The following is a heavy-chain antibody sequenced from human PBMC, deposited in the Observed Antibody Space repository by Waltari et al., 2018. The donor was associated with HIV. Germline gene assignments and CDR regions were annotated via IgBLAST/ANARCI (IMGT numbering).Heavy chain of an antibody. V-gene: IGHV3-13*04. J-gene: IGHJ4*02. CDR3: VRVRDSSSGWYIFDY. CDR2: IGAAGDT. Sequence: EVHLVESGGGLIQPGGSLSLSWAAFGFTFNTYAMHWVRQAAGEGLQWVSAIGAAGDTYYSDSVKGRLTISRENAKNSLFLQMNSLRAGDTAVYFCVRVRDSSSGWYIFDYWGQGALVTVSS. CDR1: GFTFNTYA. D-gene: IGHD6-19*01.